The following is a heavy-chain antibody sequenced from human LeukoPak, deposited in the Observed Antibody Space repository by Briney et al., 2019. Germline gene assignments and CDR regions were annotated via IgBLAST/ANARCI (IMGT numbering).Heavy chain of an antibody. J-gene: IGHJ6*02. Sequence: GGSLRLSCAASGFTFSSYSMNWVRQAPGKGLEWVSVVYSGGITYYADSVKGRFIISGDNSKNTLYLQMNSLRAEDTAVYYCARGVDVWGQGTTVTVSS. CDR2: VYSGGIT. V-gene: IGHV3-66*01. CDR1: GFTFSSYS. CDR3: ARGVDV.